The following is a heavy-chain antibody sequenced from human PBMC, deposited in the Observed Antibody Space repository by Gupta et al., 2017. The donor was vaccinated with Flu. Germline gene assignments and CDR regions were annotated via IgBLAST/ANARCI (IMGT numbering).Heavy chain of an antibody. J-gene: IGHJ4*02. CDR2: ISESGST. CDR3: ARPREPHGWYAWSD. Sequence: QVQLQESGPGLVKPSETLSLICTVSGASISRYYWTWIRQSPGKGLEWIGYISESGSTNYNPSLQSRVTISVDTSKNQFSLKLRSMTAAGTAVYFCARPREPHGWYAWSDWGQGTLVTVSS. CDR1: GASISRYY. V-gene: IGHV4-59*12. D-gene: IGHD6-19*01.